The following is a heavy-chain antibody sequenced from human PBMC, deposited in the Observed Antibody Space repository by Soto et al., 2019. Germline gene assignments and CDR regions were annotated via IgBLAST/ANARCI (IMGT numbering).Heavy chain of an antibody. Sequence: SQELPLTNTVSGGFLRTYSWILCRHPLGKGLEWIGYIYYSGSTNYNPSLKSRVTISVDTSKNQFSLKLSSVTAADTAVYYCARGEVYCGGDCSEYFQHWGQGTLVTVS. CDR2: IYYSGST. CDR3: ARGEVYCGGDCSEYFQH. J-gene: IGHJ1*01. D-gene: IGHD2-21*02. CDR1: GGFLRTYS. V-gene: IGHV4-59*01.